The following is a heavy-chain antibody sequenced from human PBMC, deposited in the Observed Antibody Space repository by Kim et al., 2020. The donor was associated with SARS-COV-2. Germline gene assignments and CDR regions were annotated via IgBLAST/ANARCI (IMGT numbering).Heavy chain of an antibody. V-gene: IGHV3-23*01. CDR3: ARDGFDSGWYLDY. D-gene: IGHD6-19*01. J-gene: IGHJ4*02. Sequence: HAASLKGQFTISRDNSKNTAYLQMNNLRADDTAVYYCARDGFDSGWYLDYWGQGTLVTVSS.